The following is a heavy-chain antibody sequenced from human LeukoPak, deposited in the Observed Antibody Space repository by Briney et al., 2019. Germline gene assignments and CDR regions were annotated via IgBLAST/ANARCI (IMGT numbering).Heavy chain of an antibody. CDR1: GFTFSSYS. D-gene: IGHD6-6*01. J-gene: IGHJ5*02. Sequence: PGGSLRLSCAASGFTFSSYSMNWVRQAPGKGLEWVSSISSSSSYIYYADSVKGRFTISRDNAKNSLYLQMNSLRAEDTAVYYCARALARLSWFDPWGQGTLVTVSS. V-gene: IGHV3-21*04. CDR2: ISSSSSYI. CDR3: ARALARLSWFDP.